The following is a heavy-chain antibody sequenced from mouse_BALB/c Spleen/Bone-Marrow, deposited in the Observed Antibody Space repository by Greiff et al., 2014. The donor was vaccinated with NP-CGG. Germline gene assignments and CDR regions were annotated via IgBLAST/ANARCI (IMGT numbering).Heavy chain of an antibody. CDR1: GFNIKDTY. J-gene: IGHJ4*01. D-gene: IGHD2-1*01. V-gene: IGHV14-3*02. CDR3: ARYGNYCYAMDY. CDR2: IDPANGNT. Sequence: EVMLEESGAELVKPGASVKLSCTASGFNIKDTYMHWVKQRPEQGLEWIGRIDPANGNTKYDPKFQGKATITADTSSNTAYLQLSSLTSEDTAVYYCARYGNYCYAMDYWGQGTSVTVSS.